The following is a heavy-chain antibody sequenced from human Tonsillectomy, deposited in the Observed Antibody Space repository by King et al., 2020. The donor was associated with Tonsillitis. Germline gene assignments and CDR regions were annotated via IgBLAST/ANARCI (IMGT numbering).Heavy chain of an antibody. CDR2: IYYSGIT. V-gene: IGHV4-39*01. CDR3: ARQRVASSSWF. CDR1: GGSISSSDYY. J-gene: IGHJ4*02. Sequence: MQLQESGPGLVKPSETLSLTCTVSGGSISSSDYYWAWIRQPPGKVLEWIGMIYYSGITYYNPSLKSRVTMSVDTSKNQFSLKLSSVTAADTAVYFCARQRVASSSWFWGQGTLVIVST. D-gene: IGHD6-13*01.